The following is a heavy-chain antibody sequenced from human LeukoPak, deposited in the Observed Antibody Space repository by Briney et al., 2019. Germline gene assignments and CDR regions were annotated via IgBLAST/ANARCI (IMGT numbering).Heavy chain of an antibody. J-gene: IGHJ6*03. Sequence: SLSHACAASGFAFDDYGIHWVRQRHGKGLEWVAGITWNGVRVTYAESVNRLFTIARDNTKNSLFLQMNGLRTEDTAFYYCGRDPGVNFFYYMDVWGKGTMVTVSS. D-gene: IGHD3-3*01. V-gene: IGHV3-9*01. CDR1: GFAFDDYG. CDR2: ITWNGVRV. CDR3: GRDPGVNFFYYMDV.